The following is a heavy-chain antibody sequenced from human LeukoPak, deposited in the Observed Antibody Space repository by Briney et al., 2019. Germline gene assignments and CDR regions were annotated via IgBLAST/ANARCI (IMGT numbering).Heavy chain of an antibody. D-gene: IGHD6-6*01. Sequence: GGSLRLSCAASGFTFSSYGMHWVRQAPGKGLEGVAFIRYDGSNKYYADSVKGRFTISRDNSKNTLYLQMNSLRAEDTAVYYCAKPSIAAPRVPDYWGQGTLVTVSS. J-gene: IGHJ4*02. CDR1: GFTFSSYG. CDR3: AKPSIAAPRVPDY. CDR2: IRYDGSNK. V-gene: IGHV3-30*02.